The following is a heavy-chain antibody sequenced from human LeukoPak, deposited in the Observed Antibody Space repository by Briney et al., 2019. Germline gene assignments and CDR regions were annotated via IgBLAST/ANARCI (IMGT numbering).Heavy chain of an antibody. CDR3: ARDKFGGTDY. J-gene: IGHJ4*02. CDR2: IKPDGSEK. CDR1: GFTFSSSW. V-gene: IGHV3-7*01. D-gene: IGHD3-16*01. Sequence: SGGSLRLSCAASGFTFSSSWMSWVRQAPGKGLEWVANIKPDGSEKYYVDSVKGRFAISRDNAKNSLYLQMNSLRAEDTAVYYCARDKFGGTDYWGQGTLVTVSS.